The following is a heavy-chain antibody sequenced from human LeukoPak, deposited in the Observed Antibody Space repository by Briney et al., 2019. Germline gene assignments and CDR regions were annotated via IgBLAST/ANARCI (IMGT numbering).Heavy chain of an antibody. CDR2: IYTSGST. Sequence: SETLSLTCTVSGGFISSYYWSWIRQPPGRGLEWIGYIYTSGSTNYNPSLKSRVTISVDTSKNQFSLKLSSVTAADTAVYYCARHNREFPYSSDLKFGHPGRAYYYYYMDVWGKGTTVTVSS. D-gene: IGHD6-25*01. CDR1: GGFISSYY. V-gene: IGHV4-4*09. CDR3: ARHNREFPYSSDLKFGHPGRAYYYYYMDV. J-gene: IGHJ6*03.